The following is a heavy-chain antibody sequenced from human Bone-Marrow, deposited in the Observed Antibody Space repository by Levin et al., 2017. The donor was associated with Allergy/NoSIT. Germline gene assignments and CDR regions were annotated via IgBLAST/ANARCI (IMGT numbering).Heavy chain of an antibody. V-gene: IGHV3-9*01. D-gene: IGHD5-18*01. J-gene: IGHJ6*02. Sequence: SLKISCAASGFTFDDYAIHWVRQPPGKGLEWVSGISWNSGSIGYADSVKGRFTISRDNAKNSLYLQMNSLRPEDTALYFCAKGIGASSSGYGLGYYGIDRWGQGTTGTVSS. CDR3: AKGIGASSSGYGLGYYGIDR. CDR1: GFTFDDYA. CDR2: ISWNSGSI.